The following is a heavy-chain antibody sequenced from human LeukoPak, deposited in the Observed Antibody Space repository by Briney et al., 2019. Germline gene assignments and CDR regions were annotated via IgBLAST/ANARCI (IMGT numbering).Heavy chain of an antibody. Sequence: PSQTLSLTCTVSGDSISSGDYYWSWIRQPPGKGLEWIGYIYYSGSTYYNPSLKSRVTISVDTSKNQFSLKLSSVTAADTAVYYCAREGSSGYYLYYYYMDVRGKGTTVTVSS. CDR2: IYYSGST. V-gene: IGHV4-30-4*08. J-gene: IGHJ6*03. CDR1: GDSISSGDYY. CDR3: AREGSSGYYLYYYYMDV. D-gene: IGHD3-22*01.